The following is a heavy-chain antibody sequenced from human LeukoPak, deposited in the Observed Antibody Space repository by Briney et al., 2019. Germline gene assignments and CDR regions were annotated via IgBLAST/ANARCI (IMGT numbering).Heavy chain of an antibody. V-gene: IGHV3-11*04. CDR3: ARSTPSDFYFDY. J-gene: IGHJ4*02. D-gene: IGHD2-2*01. CDR2: ISSSGSTI. Sequence: GGSLRLSCAASGFTFSDYYMSWIRQAPGKGLEWVSYISSSGSTIYYADSVKGRFTISRDNAKNSLYLQMNNLRAEDTAVYYCARSTPSDFYFDYWGQGALVTVSS. CDR1: GFTFSDYY.